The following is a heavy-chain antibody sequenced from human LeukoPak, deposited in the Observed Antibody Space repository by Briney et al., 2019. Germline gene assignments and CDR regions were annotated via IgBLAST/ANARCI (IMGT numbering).Heavy chain of an antibody. V-gene: IGHV1-18*01. CDR1: GYTFTSYG. J-gene: IGHJ4*02. CDR2: ISAYNGNT. Sequence: GASVKVSCKASGYTFTSYGISWVRQAPGQGLEWMGWISAYNGNTNYAQKLQGRVTMTTDTSTSTAYMELRSLRSDDTAVYYCARVQYSSSWYRSAYYFDYWGQGTLVTVSS. D-gene: IGHD6-13*01. CDR3: ARVQYSSSWYRSAYYFDY.